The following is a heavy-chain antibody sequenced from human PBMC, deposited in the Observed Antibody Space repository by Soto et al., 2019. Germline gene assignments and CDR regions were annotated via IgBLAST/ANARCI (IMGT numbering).Heavy chain of an antibody. CDR2: ISGGGGAT. CDR3: GRAPYYIDNRGYFYFDS. J-gene: IGHJ4*02. V-gene: IGHV3-23*01. D-gene: IGHD3-10*01. Sequence: QTGGSLRLSFTASGFTFRAYAMHWVRQAPGKGLEWVSSISGGGGATFDAEPVKGRFTISRDNPKNMVNLQMTSLRADDTGVYYCGRAPYYIDNRGYFYFDSWGKGTLVTVSS. CDR1: GFTFRAYA.